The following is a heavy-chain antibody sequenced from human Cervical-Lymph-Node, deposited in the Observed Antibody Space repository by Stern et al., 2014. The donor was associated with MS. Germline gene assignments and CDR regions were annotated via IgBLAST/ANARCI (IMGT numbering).Heavy chain of an antibody. CDR1: GFDFSHYG. CDR3: AKDWEYDGDIGWYSDV. Sequence: VQLVESGGGVVQPGRSLRVSCAASGFDFSHYGMNWVRQAPGKGLEWVAFISYDVSTKSYADYVKGGFTISRDNSNDMVYLQMDSLRTEDTAVYYCAKDWEYDGDIGWYSDVWGRGTLVTVSS. CDR2: ISYDVSTK. J-gene: IGHJ2*01. D-gene: IGHD4-17*01. V-gene: IGHV3-30*18.